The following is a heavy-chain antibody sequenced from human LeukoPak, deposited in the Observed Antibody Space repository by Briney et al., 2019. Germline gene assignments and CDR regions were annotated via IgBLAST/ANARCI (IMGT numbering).Heavy chain of an antibody. CDR2: IYTSGST. J-gene: IGHJ5*02. CDR1: GGSISGYY. Sequence: SETLSLTCSVSGGSISGYYWSWVRQPPGKGLEWIGYIYTSGSTNYNPSLKRRGTISVDTSKNQSSLRLSSVPAADTAVYYCATTTTIASWFDPWGQGTLVTVSS. V-gene: IGHV4-4*09. CDR3: ATTTTIASWFDP. D-gene: IGHD2-21*01.